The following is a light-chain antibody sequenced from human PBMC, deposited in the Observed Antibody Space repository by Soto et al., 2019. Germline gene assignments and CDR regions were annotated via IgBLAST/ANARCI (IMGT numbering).Light chain of an antibody. J-gene: IGKJ4*01. Sequence: ALTQSPGTLSLSPGERATLSCRASQSVTTSYLAWYQQKPGQAPRLLIYGASSRATGIPDRFSGSGSGTDFTLTISRLEPEDFAMYYCHQYGSSPLTFGGGTKVEIK. CDR1: QSVTTSY. CDR2: GAS. V-gene: IGKV3-20*01. CDR3: HQYGSSPLT.